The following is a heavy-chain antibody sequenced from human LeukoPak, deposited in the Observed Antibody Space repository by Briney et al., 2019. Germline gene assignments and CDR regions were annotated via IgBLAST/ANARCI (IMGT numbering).Heavy chain of an antibody. Sequence: GGSLRLSCAASGFIFSDYYMSWIRQAPGKGLEWVSYISSSGSTIYYADSVKGRFTISRDNAKNSLYLQMKSLRAEDTAVYYWARDEFPGLAATGFRPWGQGTLVTVSS. D-gene: IGHD1-1*01. J-gene: IGHJ5*02. CDR1: GFIFSDYY. CDR2: ISSSGSTI. CDR3: ARDEFPGLAATGFRP. V-gene: IGHV3-11*01.